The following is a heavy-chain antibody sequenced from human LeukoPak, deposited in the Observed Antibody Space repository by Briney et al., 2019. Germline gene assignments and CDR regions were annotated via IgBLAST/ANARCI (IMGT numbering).Heavy chain of an antibody. Sequence: SETLSLTCAVYGGSFSGYYWSWIRQPPGKGLEWIGEINHSGSTNYNPSLKSRVTISVDTSKNQFSLKLSSVTAADTAVYYCARHEVDTAMVTLAGWFDPWGQGTLVTVSS. CDR2: INHSGST. CDR3: ARHEVDTAMVTLAGWFDP. V-gene: IGHV4-34*01. J-gene: IGHJ5*02. CDR1: GGSFSGYY. D-gene: IGHD5-18*01.